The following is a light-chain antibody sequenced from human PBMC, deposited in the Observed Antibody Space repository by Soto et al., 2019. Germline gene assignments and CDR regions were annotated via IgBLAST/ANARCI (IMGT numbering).Light chain of an antibody. CDR1: SSDVGGYNY. CDR3: SSYAGSIYWV. Sequence: QSALTQPPSASGSPGQSVTISCTGTSSDVGGYNYVSWYQQHPGKAPKLMIYEVSKRPSGVPDRFSGSKSGNTASLTVSGLQADDEADYYCSSYAGSIYWVFGGGTQLTVL. CDR2: EVS. J-gene: IGLJ3*02. V-gene: IGLV2-8*01.